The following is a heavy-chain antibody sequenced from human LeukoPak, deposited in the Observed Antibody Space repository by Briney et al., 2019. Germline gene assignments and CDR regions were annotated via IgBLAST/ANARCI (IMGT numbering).Heavy chain of an antibody. CDR2: INPGGGST. Sequence: ASVKVSCKASGYTFTTYYMHWVRQAPGQGLEWMGIINPGGGSTTYAQKFQGRVTMTRDTSTSTLYMELSSLRSEDTAVYYCARDRRYGSGAGYWGQGTLVTVSS. J-gene: IGHJ4*02. CDR3: ARDRRYGSGAGY. V-gene: IGHV1-46*01. CDR1: GYTFTTYY. D-gene: IGHD6-19*01.